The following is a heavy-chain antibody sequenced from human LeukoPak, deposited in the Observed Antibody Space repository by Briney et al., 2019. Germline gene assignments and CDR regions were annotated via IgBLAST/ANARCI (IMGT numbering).Heavy chain of an antibody. V-gene: IGHV1-69*13. CDR2: IIPIFGTA. J-gene: IGHJ4*02. D-gene: IGHD4-23*01. CDR3: ARDLYGRTTVVTHDNL. CDR1: GGTFSSYA. Sequence: SVKVSCKASGGTFSSYAISWVRQAPGQGLEWMGGIIPIFGTANYAQKFQGRVTITADGSTSTAYMELSSLRSEDTAVYYCARDLYGRTTVVTHDNLWGQGTLVTVSS.